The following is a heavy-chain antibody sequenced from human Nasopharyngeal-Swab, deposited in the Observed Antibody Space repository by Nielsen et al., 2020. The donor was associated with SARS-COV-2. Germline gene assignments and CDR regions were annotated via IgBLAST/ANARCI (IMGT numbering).Heavy chain of an antibody. D-gene: IGHD2-2*01. Sequence: WVRQAPGQGLEWMGWISAYNGNTNYAQKLQGRVTMTTDTSTSTAYMELRSLRSDDTAVYCCAREGGRGYCSSTSCHAWFDPWGQGTLVTVSS. CDR2: ISAYNGNT. J-gene: IGHJ5*02. CDR3: AREGGRGYCSSTSCHAWFDP. V-gene: IGHV1-18*01.